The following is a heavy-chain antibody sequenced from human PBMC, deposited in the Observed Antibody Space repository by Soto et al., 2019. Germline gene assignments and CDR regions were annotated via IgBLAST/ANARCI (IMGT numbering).Heavy chain of an antibody. CDR2: ISSSSSYT. CDR3: ARDFSGSGFFDY. D-gene: IGHD3-10*01. Sequence: GSLILSCAASGFTFSYYYMSWIRQAPGKGLEWVSYISSSSSYTNYADSVKGRFTISRDNDKNSLYLQMNSLRAEDTAVYYCARDFSGSGFFDYWGQGTLATVSS. V-gene: IGHV3-11*06. J-gene: IGHJ4*02. CDR1: GFTFSYYY.